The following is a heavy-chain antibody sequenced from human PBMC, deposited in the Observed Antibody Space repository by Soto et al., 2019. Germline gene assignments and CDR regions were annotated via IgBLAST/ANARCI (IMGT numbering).Heavy chain of an antibody. Sequence: WWSLRLSCSVSGFTFSNYAMSWFRQAPGKGLEWVSSISGTGGSTFYADSVKGRLTISRDNSKNTLNLQMNSLRVEDTAVYYCARARRSGSYTLDSWGQGTPVTVSS. V-gene: IGHV3-23*01. J-gene: IGHJ4*02. D-gene: IGHD3-3*01. CDR2: ISGTGGST. CDR3: ARARRSGSYTLDS. CDR1: GFTFSNYA.